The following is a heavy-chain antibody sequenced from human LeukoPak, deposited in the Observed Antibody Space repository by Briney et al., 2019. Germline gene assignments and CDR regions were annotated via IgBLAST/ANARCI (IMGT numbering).Heavy chain of an antibody. Sequence: PGVSLRLSCAASGFTFDDYGMSWVRQAPGKGLEWVSGINWNGVSTGYADSVKGRFTISRDNAKNSLYLQMNSLRAEDTALYYCARPGAGKLDFDYWGQGTLVTVSS. V-gene: IGHV3-20*04. D-gene: IGHD6-13*01. CDR3: ARPGAGKLDFDY. CDR1: GFTFDDYG. CDR2: INWNGVST. J-gene: IGHJ4*02.